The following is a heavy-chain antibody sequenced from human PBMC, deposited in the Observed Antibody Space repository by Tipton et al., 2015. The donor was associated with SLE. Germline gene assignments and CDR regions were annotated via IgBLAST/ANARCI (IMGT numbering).Heavy chain of an antibody. J-gene: IGHJ6*03. V-gene: IGHV4-61*02. Sequence: TLSLTCTVSGDSFSSGSSSWNWVRLPAGKGLEWIGLIYNSGITNYNPSLQSRVTLSVDMSKNQFSLRLSSVTAADTGVYYCVKSVVVVSPRAYYYYMDVWGKGTPVTVSS. CDR2: IYNSGIT. CDR1: GDSFSSGSSS. D-gene: IGHD2-15*01. CDR3: VKSVVVVSPRAYYYYMDV.